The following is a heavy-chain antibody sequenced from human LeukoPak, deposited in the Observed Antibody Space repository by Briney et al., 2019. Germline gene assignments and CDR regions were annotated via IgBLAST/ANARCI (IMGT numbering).Heavy chain of an antibody. D-gene: IGHD3-9*01. CDR2: IYWDDDK. CDR1: GFSLSTSGVG. V-gene: IGHV2-5*02. Sequence: SGPTLVKPTQTLTLTCTFSGFSLSTSGVGVGWIRQPPGKALEWLALIYWDDDKRYSPSLKSRLTITKDTSKNQVVLTMTNMDPVDTATYYCAHISFGGLGDILTGYYIQDAFDIWGQGTMVTVSS. CDR3: AHISFGGLGDILTGYYIQDAFDI. J-gene: IGHJ3*02.